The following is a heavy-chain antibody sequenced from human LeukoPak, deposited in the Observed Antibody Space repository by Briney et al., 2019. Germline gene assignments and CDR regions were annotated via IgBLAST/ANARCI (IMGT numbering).Heavy chain of an antibody. CDR2: IYNSGST. CDR3: ARASRWGDLSLGY. Sequence: SETLSLTCTVSGGSISSYYWSWIRQPPGKGLEWIAYIYNSGSTNYNPSLKSRVTISVDTSKNQFSLNLSSVTAADTAVYYCARASRWGDLSLGYWGQGTLVTVSS. V-gene: IGHV4-59*12. D-gene: IGHD3-16*02. CDR1: GGSISSYY. J-gene: IGHJ4*02.